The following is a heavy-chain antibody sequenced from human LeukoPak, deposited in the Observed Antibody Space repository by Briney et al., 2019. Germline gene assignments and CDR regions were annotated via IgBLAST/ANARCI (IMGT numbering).Heavy chain of an antibody. J-gene: IGHJ4*02. D-gene: IGHD3-10*01. CDR3: AREIGGVPGDLFDY. Sequence: PGGSLRLSCVASGFTFRSYWMTWVREAPGKAREWLANIKQEGSEKYYVASVKGRFTISVDNAKSLLFLQMNSLRAEDTAVYHCAREIGGVPGDLFDYWGQGTLVTVSS. CDR1: GFTFRSYW. CDR2: IKQEGSEK. V-gene: IGHV3-7*01.